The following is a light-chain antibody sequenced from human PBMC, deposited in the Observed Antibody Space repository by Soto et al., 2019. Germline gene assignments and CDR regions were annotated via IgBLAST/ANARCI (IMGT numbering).Light chain of an antibody. CDR2: GES. V-gene: IGKV3-20*01. CDR1: QTVAGNY. J-gene: IGKJ2*01. CDR3: QQCGPSLKYT. Sequence: EIVLTQSPGNLSLSPGERATLSCRASQTVAGNYLAWYQQKPGQAPRLLIYGESNRATGIPDRFSGSGSGTDFTLTISRVEPEDFAVYYCQQCGPSLKYTFGQGTTLEIK.